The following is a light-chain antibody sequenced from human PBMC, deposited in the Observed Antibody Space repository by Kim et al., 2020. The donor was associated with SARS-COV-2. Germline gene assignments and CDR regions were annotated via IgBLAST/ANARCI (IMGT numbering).Light chain of an antibody. CDR3: QSYDGSLSGWV. J-gene: IGLJ3*02. CDR1: SSNIGANYD. CDR2: ANN. Sequence: QRVTISCTGSSSNIGANYDVYWYQLLPGTAPKVLIYANNNRPSGVPDRFSGSKSGTSASLAITGLQAEDEADYFCQSYDGSLSGWVFGGGTQLTVL. V-gene: IGLV1-40*01.